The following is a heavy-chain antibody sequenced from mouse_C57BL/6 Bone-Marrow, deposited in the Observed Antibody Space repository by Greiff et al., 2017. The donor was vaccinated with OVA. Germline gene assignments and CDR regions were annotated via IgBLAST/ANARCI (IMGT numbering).Heavy chain of an antibody. V-gene: IGHV7-1*01. D-gene: IGHD3-3*01. J-gene: IGHJ4*01. CDR1: GFTFSDFY. CDR2: SRNKANDYTT. CDR3: ARDASNLGYYAMDY. Sequence: EVMLVESGGGLVQSGRSLRLSCATSGFTFSDFYMEWVRQAPGKGLEWIAASRNKANDYTTEYSASVKGRFIVSRDTSQSILYLQMNALRAEDTAIYYCARDASNLGYYAMDYWGQGTSVTVSS.